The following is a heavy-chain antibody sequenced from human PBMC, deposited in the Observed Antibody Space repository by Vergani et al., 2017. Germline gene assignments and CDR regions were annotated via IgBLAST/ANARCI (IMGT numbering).Heavy chain of an antibody. Sequence: QVQLVQSGAEVKKPGASVKVSCQASGYTFTSYDISWVRQVPGQGLEWMGRIIPVLGKTKYAQDFQGRLTITADTSTSTAYMELTSLRSQDTAVYYCARDPRGYGGDPEDYYYGMDVWGQGTTVTVSS. V-gene: IGHV1-69*04. J-gene: IGHJ6*02. CDR2: IIPVLGKT. CDR3: ARDPRGYGGDPEDYYYGMDV. D-gene: IGHD2-21*02. CDR1: GYTFTSYD.